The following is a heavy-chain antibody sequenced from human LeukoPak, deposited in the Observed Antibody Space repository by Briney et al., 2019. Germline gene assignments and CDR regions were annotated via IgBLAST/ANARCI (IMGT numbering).Heavy chain of an antibody. J-gene: IGHJ4*02. CDR1: GFTFSSYW. V-gene: IGHV3-23*01. CDR3: AKALGELSFIVDY. D-gene: IGHD3-16*02. Sequence: GGSLRLSCAASGFTFSSYWMSWVRQAPGKGLEWVSAISGSGGSTYYADSVRGRFTISRDNSKNTLYLQMNSLRAADTAVYYCAKALGELSFIVDYWGQGTLVTVSS. CDR2: ISGSGGST.